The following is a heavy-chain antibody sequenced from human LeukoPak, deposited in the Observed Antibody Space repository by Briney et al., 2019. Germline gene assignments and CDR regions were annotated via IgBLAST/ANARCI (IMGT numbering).Heavy chain of an antibody. Sequence: ASVKVSCKASGYTFTGYYMNWVRRAPGQGLEWMGWVNPNSGGTNYAQKFQGRFTMTRDTSINTAYMEVSGLRSDDTAVYYCSRGAPTIAMTGTGLDYWGQGTLVAVSS. CDR2: VNPNSGGT. V-gene: IGHV1-2*02. CDR3: SRGAPTIAMTGTGLDY. J-gene: IGHJ4*02. CDR1: GYTFTGYY. D-gene: IGHD6-19*01.